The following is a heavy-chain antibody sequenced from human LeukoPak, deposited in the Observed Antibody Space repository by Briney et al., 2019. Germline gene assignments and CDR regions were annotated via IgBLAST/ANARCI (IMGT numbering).Heavy chain of an antibody. J-gene: IGHJ4*02. CDR1: GGTFSSYA. Sequence: SVKVSCKASGGTFSSYAISWVRPAPGQGLEWMGGIIPIFGTANYAQKFQGRVTITADESTSTAYMELSSLRSEDTAVYYCARGRSGYCSGGSCFGEFDYWGQGTLVTVSS. CDR3: ARGRSGYCSGGSCFGEFDY. V-gene: IGHV1-69*13. D-gene: IGHD2-15*01. CDR2: IIPIFGTA.